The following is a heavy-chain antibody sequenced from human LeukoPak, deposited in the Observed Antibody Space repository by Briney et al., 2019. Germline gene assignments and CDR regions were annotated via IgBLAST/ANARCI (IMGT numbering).Heavy chain of an antibody. CDR2: IYYSGNT. CDR3: ARHLYSESYYF. J-gene: IGHJ4*02. D-gene: IGHD1-26*01. Sequence: SETLSLTCTVSGGSISSYYWSWIRQPPGKGLEWIGYIYYSGNTNYNPSLKSRVTISVDTSKSQFSLKLSSVTAADTAVYYCARHLYSESYYFWGQGTLVTVSS. V-gene: IGHV4-59*08. CDR1: GGSISSYY.